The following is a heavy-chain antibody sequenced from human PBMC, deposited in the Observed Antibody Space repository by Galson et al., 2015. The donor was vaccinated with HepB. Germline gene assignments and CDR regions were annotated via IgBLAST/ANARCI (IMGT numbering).Heavy chain of an antibody. V-gene: IGHV5-10-1*01. Sequence: KVSCKASGGTFSSYAISWVRQMPGKGLEWMGRIDPSDSYTNYSPSFQGHVTISADKSISTAYLQWSSLKASDTAMYYCARHEEAAAGIDLGFDPWGQGTLVTVSS. CDR3: ARHEEAAAGIDLGFDP. CDR1: GGTFSSYA. D-gene: IGHD6-13*01. CDR2: IDPSDSYT. J-gene: IGHJ5*02.